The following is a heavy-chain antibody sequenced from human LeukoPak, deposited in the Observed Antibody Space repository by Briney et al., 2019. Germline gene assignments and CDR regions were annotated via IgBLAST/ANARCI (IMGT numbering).Heavy chain of an antibody. CDR2: INPNSGGT. V-gene: IGHV1-2*02. D-gene: IGHD3-22*01. Sequence: ASVKVSCKASGYTFTGYYMHWVRQAPGQGLEWMGWINPNSGGTNYAQKFQGRVTMTRDTSISTAYTELSRLRSDDTAVYYCARDLSGYYDSSGYGDYWGQGTLVTVSS. CDR3: ARDLSGYYDSSGYGDY. CDR1: GYTFTGYY. J-gene: IGHJ4*02.